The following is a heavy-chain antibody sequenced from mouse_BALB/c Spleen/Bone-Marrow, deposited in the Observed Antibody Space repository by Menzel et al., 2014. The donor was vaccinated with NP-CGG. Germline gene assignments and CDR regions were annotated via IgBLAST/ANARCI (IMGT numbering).Heavy chain of an antibody. CDR1: GYTFTSYF. CDR3: TRSGPGFAY. J-gene: IGHJ3*01. Sequence: QAQLQQSGAELVKPGASVKLSCKASGYTFTSYFLYWVKQRPGQGLEWIGEINPSSGGTNFNEKFKSKATLTIDKSSSTVYMQLSSLTSEDSAVYYCTRSGPGFAYWGQGTLVTVSA. CDR2: INPSSGGT. V-gene: IGHV1S81*02.